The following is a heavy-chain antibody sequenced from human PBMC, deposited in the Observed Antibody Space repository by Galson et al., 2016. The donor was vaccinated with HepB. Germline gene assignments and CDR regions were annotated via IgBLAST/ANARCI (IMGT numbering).Heavy chain of an antibody. D-gene: IGHD3/OR15-3a*01. Sequence: LSLTCTVSGGFISGHYWSWIRQPPGKGLEWIGFISLRGSGSTSYNPSLKSRVTISGDTSKNQISLRLRPVIAADTAVYYCASHDYWNDNHDSFDIWGQGTRVTVSS. V-gene: IGHV4-59*11. CDR2: ISLRGSGST. CDR3: ASHDYWNDNHDSFDI. J-gene: IGHJ3*02. CDR1: GGFISGHY.